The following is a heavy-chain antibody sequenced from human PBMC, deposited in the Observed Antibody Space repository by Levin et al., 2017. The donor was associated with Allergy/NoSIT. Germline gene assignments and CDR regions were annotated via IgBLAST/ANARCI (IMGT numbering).Heavy chain of an antibody. CDR2: ISAYNGNT. CDR3: ARISALEPTLPDY. V-gene: IGHV1-18*01. D-gene: IGHD1-1*01. Sequence: GESLKISCKASGYTFTSYGISWVRQAPGQGLEWMGWISAYNGNTNYAQKLQGRVTMTTDTSTSTAYMELRSLRSDDTAVYYCARISALEPTLPDYWGQGTLVTVSS. CDR1: GYTFTSYG. J-gene: IGHJ4*02.